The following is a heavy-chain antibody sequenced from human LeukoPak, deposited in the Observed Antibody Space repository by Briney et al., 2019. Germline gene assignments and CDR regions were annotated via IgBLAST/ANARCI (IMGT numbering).Heavy chain of an antibody. Sequence: ASVKVSCKASGGTFSSYGISWVRQAPGQGLEWMGWISAYNGNTNYAQKLQGRVTMTTDTSTSTAYMELRSLRSDDTAVYYCARGEGYYDSSGYYHKRYYFDYWGQGTLVTVSS. V-gene: IGHV1-18*01. CDR1: GGTFSSYG. CDR3: ARGEGYYDSSGYYHKRYYFDY. CDR2: ISAYNGNT. D-gene: IGHD3-22*01. J-gene: IGHJ4*02.